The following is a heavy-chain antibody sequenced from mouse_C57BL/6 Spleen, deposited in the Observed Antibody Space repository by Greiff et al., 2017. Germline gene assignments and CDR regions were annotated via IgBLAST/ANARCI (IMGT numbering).Heavy chain of an antibody. J-gene: IGHJ4*01. CDR3: ARDGYYYGSRYYAMDY. CDR2: INPSTGGT. V-gene: IGHV1-42*01. D-gene: IGHD1-1*01. CDR1: GYSFTGYY. Sequence: VQLQQSGPELVKPGASVKISCKASGYSFTGYYMNWVKQSPEKSLEWIGEINPSTGGTTYNQKFKAKATLTVDKPSSTAYMQLSSLTSEDSAVYYCARDGYYYGSRYYAMDYWGQGTSVTVSS.